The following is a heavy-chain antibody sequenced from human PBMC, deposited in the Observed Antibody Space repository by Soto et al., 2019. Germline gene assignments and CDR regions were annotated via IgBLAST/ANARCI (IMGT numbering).Heavy chain of an antibody. J-gene: IGHJ5*02. CDR2: ISYDGSNK. D-gene: IGHD4-4*01. Sequence: QVQLVESGGGVVQPGRSLRLSCAASGFTFSSYGMHWVRQAPGKGLEWVAVISYDGSNKYYADSVKGRFTISRDNSKNTLYLQMNSLRAEDTAVYYCAKDLRDYSTQGDWFDPWGQGTLVTVSS. V-gene: IGHV3-30*18. CDR1: GFTFSSYG. CDR3: AKDLRDYSTQGDWFDP.